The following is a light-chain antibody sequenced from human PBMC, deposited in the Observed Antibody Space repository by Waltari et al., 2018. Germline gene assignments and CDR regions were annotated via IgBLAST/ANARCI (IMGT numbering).Light chain of an antibody. J-gene: IGLJ2*01. CDR3: AAWDDSLNGVV. V-gene: IGLV1-44*01. CDR1: SSTIGSNT. CDR2: SNN. Sequence: SGLTQRPSASGPPGQRVTISCSGSSSTIGSNTVNWYQQLPGPAPKLLIYSNNQRPSGVPDRFSGSKSGTSASLAISGLQSEDEADYYCAAWDDSLNGVVFGGGTKLTVL.